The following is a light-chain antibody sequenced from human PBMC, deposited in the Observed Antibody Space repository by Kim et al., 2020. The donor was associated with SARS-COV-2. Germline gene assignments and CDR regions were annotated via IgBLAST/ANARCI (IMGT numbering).Light chain of an antibody. Sequence: LGQTVRITCHGDSLRSYYASWYQQKPGKAPILVIYGKNNRPSGIPDRFSGSSSGNTASLTITGAQAEDEADYYCNSRDSSGNHLVFGGGTKLTVL. V-gene: IGLV3-19*01. CDR1: SLRSYY. CDR2: GKN. J-gene: IGLJ3*02. CDR3: NSRDSSGNHLV.